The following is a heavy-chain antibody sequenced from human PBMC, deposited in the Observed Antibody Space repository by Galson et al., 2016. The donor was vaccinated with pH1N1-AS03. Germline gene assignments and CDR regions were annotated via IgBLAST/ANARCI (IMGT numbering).Heavy chain of an antibody. CDR1: GVSINSHL. J-gene: IGHJ6*02. CDR2: LDHTGNT. D-gene: IGHD6-19*01. V-gene: IGHV4-59*08. Sequence: LSLPCSVSGVSINSHLWTWIRQTPGKELEWIGNLDHTGNTEYSPSLKTRVSISVDTSKNQLSLRLKSVTAADTAVYYCARQGQWLVEHYYYGMDVWGHGTTVTVSS. CDR3: ARQGQWLVEHYYYGMDV.